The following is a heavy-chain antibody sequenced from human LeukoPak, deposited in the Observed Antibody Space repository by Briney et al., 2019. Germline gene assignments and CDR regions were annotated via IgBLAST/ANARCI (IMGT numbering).Heavy chain of an antibody. J-gene: IGHJ6*03. V-gene: IGHV3-23*01. D-gene: IGHD2-15*01. CDR3: GRSRRINASLYYYMDV. CDR1: GFTFSSYA. CDR2: ISLDGATT. Sequence: GGSLRLSCAASGFTFSSYAMSWVRQAPGKGLEWVSGISLDGATTYYAGSVEGRFTISRDNSKNTLYLQMNSLRADDTAVYYCGRSRRINASLYYYMDVWGKGTTVTVSS.